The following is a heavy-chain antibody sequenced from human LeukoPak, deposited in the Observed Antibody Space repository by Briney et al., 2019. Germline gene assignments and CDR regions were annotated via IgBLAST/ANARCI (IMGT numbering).Heavy chain of an antibody. V-gene: IGHV3-48*01. J-gene: IGHJ4*02. CDR2: ISSSSSTI. Sequence: GGSLRLSCAASGFTFSSYSMNWVRQAPGKGLEWVSYISSSSSTIYYADSVKGRFTISRDNSKNTLYLQMNSLRAEDTAVYCCARGEYDSFDYWGQGTLVTVSS. CDR3: ARGEYDSFDY. CDR1: GFTFSSYS. D-gene: IGHD3-22*01.